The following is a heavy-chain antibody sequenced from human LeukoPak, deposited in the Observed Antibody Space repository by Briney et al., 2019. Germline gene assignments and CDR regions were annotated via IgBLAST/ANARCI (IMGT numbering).Heavy chain of an antibody. CDR1: GFTFSTFA. J-gene: IGHJ5*01. CDR2: IFPSGGEI. D-gene: IGHD2/OR15-2a*01. CDR3: ARHALHFGNSKYYFDS. Sequence: GGSLRLSCAASGFTFSTFAMIWVRQPPGKGLEWVSSIFPSGGEIHYADSVRGRFTISRDNSKSTLSLQMNSLRAEDTAIYYCARHALHFGNSKYYFDSWGQGTLVTVSS. V-gene: IGHV3-23*01.